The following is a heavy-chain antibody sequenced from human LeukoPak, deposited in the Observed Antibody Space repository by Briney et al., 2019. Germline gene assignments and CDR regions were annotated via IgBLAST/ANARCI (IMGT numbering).Heavy chain of an antibody. CDR3: ARDRHYSGGSCSGL. V-gene: IGHV3-53*01. D-gene: IGHD2-15*01. Sequence: QAAGSLRLSCAASGLTISNNYMKWVRQAPGKGLEWVSLIYSGGSTYYADSVKGRFTISRANPKNTVYLQMNNLRAEDTAVYYCARDRHYSGGSCSGLWGQGTLVTVSS. CDR2: IYSGGST. CDR1: GLTISNNY. J-gene: IGHJ4*02.